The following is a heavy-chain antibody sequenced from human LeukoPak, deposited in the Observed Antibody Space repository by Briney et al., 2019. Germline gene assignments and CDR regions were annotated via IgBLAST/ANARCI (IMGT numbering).Heavy chain of an antibody. CDR1: GFTFSSYS. D-gene: IGHD3-22*01. Sequence: PGGSLRLSCAASGFTFSSYSMNWVRQAPGKGLEWVSSISSSRSYIYYADSVKGRFTISRGNAKNSLYLQMNSLRAEDTAVYYCARDTTYYYDSSGYYYFDYWGQGTLVTVSS. CDR2: ISSSRSYI. J-gene: IGHJ4*02. CDR3: ARDTTYYYDSSGYYYFDY. V-gene: IGHV3-21*01.